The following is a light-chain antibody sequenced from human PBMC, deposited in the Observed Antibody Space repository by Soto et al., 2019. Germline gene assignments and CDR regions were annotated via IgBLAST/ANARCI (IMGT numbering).Light chain of an antibody. CDR3: QQYNSDPYT. Sequence: DIQMTQSPSTLSASVGDRVTITCRASQSISSWLAWYQQKPGKAPKLLIYKASSLESGVPSRFIGSGSGTEFTLTISSLQPDDFATYYCQQYNSDPYTFGQGTKLEIK. CDR2: KAS. V-gene: IGKV1-5*03. J-gene: IGKJ2*01. CDR1: QSISSW.